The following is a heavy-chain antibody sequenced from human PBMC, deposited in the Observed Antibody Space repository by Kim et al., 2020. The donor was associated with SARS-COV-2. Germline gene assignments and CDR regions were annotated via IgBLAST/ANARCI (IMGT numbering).Heavy chain of an antibody. J-gene: IGHJ6*02. CDR1: GFTFSSYG. CDR3: AKEEGSGYSSGWTYYYYGMDV. V-gene: IGHV3-30*18. D-gene: IGHD6-19*01. Sequence: GGSLRLSCAASGFTFSSYGMHWVRQAPGKGLEWVAVISYDGSNKYYADSVKGRFTISRDNSKNTLYLQMNSLRAEDTAVYYCAKEEGSGYSSGWTYYYYGMDVWGQRTTVTASS. CDR2: ISYDGSNK.